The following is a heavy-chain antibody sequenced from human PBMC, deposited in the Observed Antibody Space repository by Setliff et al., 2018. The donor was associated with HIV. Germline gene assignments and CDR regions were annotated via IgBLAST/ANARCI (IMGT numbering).Heavy chain of an antibody. D-gene: IGHD6-19*01. Sequence: PSETLSLTCNVSGGSISAYYWSWVRQPPGKRLEWIGYIYSNGGTAYSPSLKSRVTISVDTSKNQFSLKLTSVTIADTAVYYCARFTSGWYGQYWGQGTLVTVSS. CDR1: GGSISAYY. CDR3: ARFTSGWYGQY. V-gene: IGHV4-59*01. CDR2: IYSNGGT. J-gene: IGHJ4*02.